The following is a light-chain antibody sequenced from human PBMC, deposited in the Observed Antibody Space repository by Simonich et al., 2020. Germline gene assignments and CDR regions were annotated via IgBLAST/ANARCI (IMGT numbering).Light chain of an antibody. J-gene: IGKJ2*01. CDR3: QQYNNWPMYT. CDR2: GAS. Sequence: EIVMQQSPATLSVSPGERATLSCRASQSVRRNLAWYKPKPGQAPRLLIYGASTRATGIPARFSGSGSGTEFTLTISSLQSEDFAVYYCQQYNNWPMYTFGQGTKLEIK. V-gene: IGKV3-15*01. CDR1: QSVRRN.